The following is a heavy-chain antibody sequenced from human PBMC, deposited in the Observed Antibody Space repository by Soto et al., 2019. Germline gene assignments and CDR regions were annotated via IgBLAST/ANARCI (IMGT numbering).Heavy chain of an antibody. V-gene: IGHV1-69*06. J-gene: IGHJ6*02. CDR3: ASVVGATDYYYYGMDV. CDR1: GGTLSSYA. CDR2: IIPIFGTA. Sequence: APVKGSRKGFGGTLSSYAISWGRQAPGQGLEWMGGIIPIFGTANYAQKFQGRVTITADKSTSTAYMELSSLRSEDTAVYYCASVVGATDYYYYGMDVWGQGTTVTVSS. D-gene: IGHD1-26*01.